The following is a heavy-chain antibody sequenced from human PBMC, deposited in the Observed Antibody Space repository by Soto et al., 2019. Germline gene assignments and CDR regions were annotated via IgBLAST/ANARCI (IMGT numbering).Heavy chain of an antibody. V-gene: IGHV3-23*01. D-gene: IGHD3-9*01. Sequence: GGSLRLSCAASGFTFSSYAMSWVRQAPGKGLEWVSAIGGSGGSTYYADSVKGRFTISRDNSKNTLYLQMNSLRAEDTAVYYCAKDWDILTGYYDYWGQGTLVTVSS. CDR3: AKDWDILTGYYDY. CDR1: GFTFSSYA. J-gene: IGHJ4*02. CDR2: IGGSGGST.